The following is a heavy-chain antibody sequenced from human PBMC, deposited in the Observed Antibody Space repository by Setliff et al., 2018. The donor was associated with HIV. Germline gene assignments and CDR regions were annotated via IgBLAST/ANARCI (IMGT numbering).Heavy chain of an antibody. CDR3: ARFPLLHKNAFDI. D-gene: IGHD2-15*01. J-gene: IGHJ3*02. Sequence: KPSETLSLTCTVSGDSISNYYWSWVRQPPGKGLEWIGHIYTTGSTNYNPSLKSRVTISVDTSRNQFSLNLSSVTAADTAVYYCARFPLLHKNAFDIWGQGTMVTVSS. CDR2: IYTTGST. V-gene: IGHV4-4*09. CDR1: GDSISNYY.